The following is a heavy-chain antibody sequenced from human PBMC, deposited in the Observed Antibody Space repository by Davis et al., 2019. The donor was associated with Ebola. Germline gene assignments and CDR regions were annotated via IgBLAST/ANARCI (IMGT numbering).Heavy chain of an antibody. CDR3: ARVFMLKRGTPENQFDP. CDR1: GFTFGSYA. Sequence: PGGSLRLSCVASGFTFGSYAMHWVRQTPGKGLEWVAVISYDGNEKYHADTVKGRFTISRDNSKDTLYLQMQSLGAEDTAVYYCARVFMLKRGTPENQFDPWGQGTLVTVSS. CDR2: ISYDGNEK. D-gene: IGHD3-10*02. V-gene: IGHV3-30-3*01. J-gene: IGHJ5*02.